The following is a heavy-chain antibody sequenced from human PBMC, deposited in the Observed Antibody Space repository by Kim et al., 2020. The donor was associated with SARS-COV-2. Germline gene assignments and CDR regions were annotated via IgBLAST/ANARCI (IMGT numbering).Heavy chain of an antibody. CDR2: IKSKTDGGTT. V-gene: IGHV3-15*01. Sequence: GGSLRLSCAASGFTFSNAWMSWVRQAPGKGLEWVGRIKSKTDGGTTDYAAPVKGRFTISRDDSKNTLYLQMNSLKTEDTAVYYCTTGSIRFLEWLFYFDLWGRGTLVTVSS. CDR3: TTGSIRFLEWLFYFDL. D-gene: IGHD3-3*01. CDR1: GFTFSNAW. J-gene: IGHJ2*01.